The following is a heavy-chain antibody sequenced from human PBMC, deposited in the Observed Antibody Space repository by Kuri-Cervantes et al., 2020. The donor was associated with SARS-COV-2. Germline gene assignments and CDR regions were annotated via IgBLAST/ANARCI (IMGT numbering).Heavy chain of an antibody. D-gene: IGHD2-2*01. Sequence: GGSLRLSCAASGFSFSNYGMHWVRQAPGKGLEWVASISYEGSNKHYADSVKDRFTISRDYSKNTLYLQMNSLRAEDTAVYYCARETIVVVPAAPTENWFDPWGQGTLVTVSS. CDR3: ARETIVVVPAAPTENWFDP. J-gene: IGHJ5*02. CDR2: ISYEGSNK. V-gene: IGHV3-30*03. CDR1: GFSFSNYG.